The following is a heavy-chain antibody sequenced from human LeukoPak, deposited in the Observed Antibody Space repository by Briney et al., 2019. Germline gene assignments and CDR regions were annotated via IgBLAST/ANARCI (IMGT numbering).Heavy chain of an antibody. D-gene: IGHD2-2*01. CDR2: LSATGYTT. CDR3: AKHREYCTTTSCFYYGMDV. V-gene: IGHV3-23*01. J-gene: IGHJ6*02. Sequence: GGSLRLSCAASGFTFSSYAISWVRQAPGKGLEGVSVLSATGYTTHYADSVKGRFTISRDNSKNTLFLQMNSLRAEDTALYYCAKHREYCTTTSCFYYGMDVWGQGTTVAVSS. CDR1: GFTFSSYA.